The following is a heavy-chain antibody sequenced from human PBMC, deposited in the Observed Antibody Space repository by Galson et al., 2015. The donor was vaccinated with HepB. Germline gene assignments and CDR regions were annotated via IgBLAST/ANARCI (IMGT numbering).Heavy chain of an antibody. V-gene: IGHV1-3*01. CDR1: GYSFTYYA. CDR3: ARGGLYPQGEDNWFDP. CDR2: INAGNGDT. D-gene: IGHD3-10*01. Sequence: SVKVSCKASGYSFTYYAMHWVRQAPGQRLEWMGWINAGNGDTKYSQRFQGRVTFTIDTSARTAYMEMSSLRSEDTAVYYCARGGLYPQGEDNWFDPWGQGTLVTASS. J-gene: IGHJ5*02.